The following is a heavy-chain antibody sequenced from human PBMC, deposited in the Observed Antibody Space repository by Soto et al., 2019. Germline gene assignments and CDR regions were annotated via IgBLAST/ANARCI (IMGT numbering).Heavy chain of an antibody. CDR1: GGSISSSY. V-gene: IGHV4-4*07. Sequence: LSLTFTVSGGSISSSYWSWIRQPAGKVLEWIGRIYTSGSTNYNPSLKSRVTMSVDTSKNQFSLKLSSVTAADTAVYYCARVLRRAYSGSGSYQSRYYSHYGMDVWGQGTTVTVSS. J-gene: IGHJ6*02. CDR2: IYTSGST. CDR3: ARVLRRAYSGSGSYQSRYYSHYGMDV. D-gene: IGHD3-10*01.